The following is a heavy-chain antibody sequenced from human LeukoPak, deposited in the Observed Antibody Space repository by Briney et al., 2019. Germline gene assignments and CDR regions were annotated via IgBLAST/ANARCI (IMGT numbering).Heavy chain of an antibody. J-gene: IGHJ4*02. CDR2: IYDSGST. D-gene: IGHD5-18*01. Sequence: PSETLSLTCTVSGGSLSSYYWSWIRQPPGKGLELIGYIYDSGSTNYNPSLKSRVTISVDTSKNQFSLKLSSVTAADTAVYYCARHGGGYSYDYWGQGTLVTVSS. CDR3: ARHGGGYSYDY. V-gene: IGHV4-59*01. CDR1: GGSLSSYY.